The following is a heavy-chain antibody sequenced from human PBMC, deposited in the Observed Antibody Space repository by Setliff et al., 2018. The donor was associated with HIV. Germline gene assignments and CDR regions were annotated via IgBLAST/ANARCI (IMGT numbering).Heavy chain of an antibody. CDR3: ARDSRDIVVVIAPEPEPYYYYGMDV. D-gene: IGHD2-15*01. CDR1: GDTFNSRA. J-gene: IGHJ6*04. V-gene: IGHV1-69*13. CDR2: IIPIFGTP. Sequence: SVKVSCKASGDTFNSRAISWVRQAPGQGLEWMGGIIPIFGTPNYAQKFKGRLTITADESTSTVYMELSSLRSEDTAVYYCARDSRDIVVVIAPEPEPYYYYGMDVWGEGTTVTVSS.